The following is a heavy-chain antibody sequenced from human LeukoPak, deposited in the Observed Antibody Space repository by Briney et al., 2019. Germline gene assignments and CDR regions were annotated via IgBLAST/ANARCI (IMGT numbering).Heavy chain of an antibody. V-gene: IGHV3-30*03. Sequence: GRSLRLSCEASGFTFSTYGMHWVRQAPGKGLEWITLIPYDGSNKYYADSVKGRFTISRDNSKNTLYLQMNSLRAEDAAVYYCARYYGSGRGYYGLDVWGQGTTVTVFS. CDR2: IPYDGSNK. J-gene: IGHJ6*02. D-gene: IGHD3-10*01. CDR3: ARYYGSGRGYYGLDV. CDR1: GFTFSTYG.